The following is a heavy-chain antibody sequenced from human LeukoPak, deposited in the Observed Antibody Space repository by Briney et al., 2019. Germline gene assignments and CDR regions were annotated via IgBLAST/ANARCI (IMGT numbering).Heavy chain of an antibody. D-gene: IGHD6-25*01. J-gene: IGHJ4*02. V-gene: IGHV3-30*18. CDR2: ISYDGSNK. CDR3: AKVVSGALDH. CDR1: GFTFSSYG. Sequence: GGSLRLSCAASGFTFSSYGMHWVRQAPGKGLEWVAVISYDGSNKYYADSVKGRFTISRDNSKNTLYLQMNSLRDEDTAVYYCAKVVSGALDHWGQGTLVTVSS.